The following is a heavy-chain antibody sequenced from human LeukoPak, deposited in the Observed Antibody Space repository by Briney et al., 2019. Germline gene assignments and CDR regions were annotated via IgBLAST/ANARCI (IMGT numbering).Heavy chain of an antibody. CDR2: INHSGST. D-gene: IGHD6-13*01. CDR1: GGSFSGYY. J-gene: IGHJ4*02. Sequence: SETLSLTCAVYGGSFSGYYWSWIRQPPGKGLEWIGEINHSGSTNYNPSLKSQVTISVDTSKNQFSLKLSSVTAADTAVYYCARGYSSSWYPPDYWGQGTLVTVSS. V-gene: IGHV4-34*01. CDR3: ARGYSSSWYPPDY.